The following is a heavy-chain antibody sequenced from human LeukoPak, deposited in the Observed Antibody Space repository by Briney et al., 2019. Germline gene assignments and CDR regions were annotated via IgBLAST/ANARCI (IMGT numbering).Heavy chain of an antibody. CDR1: GFTFSSYS. CDR3: ARPYNWNDGYALDI. CDR2: ISSSSSYI. J-gene: IGHJ3*02. V-gene: IGHV3-21*01. D-gene: IGHD1-20*01. Sequence: GGSLRLSCAASGFTFSSYSMNWVRQAPGKGLEWVSSISSSSSYIYYADSVKGRFTISRGNAKNSLYLQMNSLRAEDTAAYYCARPYNWNDGYALDIWGQGTMVTVSS.